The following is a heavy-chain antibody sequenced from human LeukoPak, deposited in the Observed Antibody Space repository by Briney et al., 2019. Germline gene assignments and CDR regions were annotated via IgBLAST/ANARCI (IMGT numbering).Heavy chain of an antibody. J-gene: IGHJ4*02. CDR3: ARDRDSSSGYYYLFDY. Sequence: GSLRLSCAASGFTFDDYGLTWVRQAPGKGLEWVSGINWNGGSTGYADSVKGRFTISRDNAKNFLYLQMNSLRAEDTALYYCARDRDSSSGYYYLFDYGGQGTLVTVSS. CDR1: GFTFDDYG. D-gene: IGHD3-22*01. V-gene: IGHV3-20*04. CDR2: INWNGGST.